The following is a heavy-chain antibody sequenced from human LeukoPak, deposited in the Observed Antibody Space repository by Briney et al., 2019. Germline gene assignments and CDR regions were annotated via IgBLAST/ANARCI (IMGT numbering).Heavy chain of an antibody. D-gene: IGHD3-3*01. Sequence: PSETLSLTCSVSGDSISGYYWSWIRQPPGKGLEWIGYINYSGNTYYNPSLKSRVTISLDTSKNQFSLKLNSMTSADTAVYYCAREKDFSLWDAAVDYWGQGTLVTVSS. CDR3: AREKDFSLWDAAVDY. V-gene: IGHV4-59*01. CDR2: INYSGNT. J-gene: IGHJ4*02. CDR1: GDSISGYY.